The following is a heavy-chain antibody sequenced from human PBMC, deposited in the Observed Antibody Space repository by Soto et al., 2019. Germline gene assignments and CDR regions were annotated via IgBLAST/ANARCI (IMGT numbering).Heavy chain of an antibody. D-gene: IGHD6-13*01. V-gene: IGHV3-11*06. CDR3: ARRYGYSSSWYHFDY. CDR2: ISSSSSYT. CDR1: GFTFSDYY. Sequence: QVPLVESGGGLVKPGGSLRLSCAASGFTFSDYYMSWIRQAPGKGLEWVSYISSSSSYTNYADSVKGRSTISRDNAKNSLYLQMNSLRAEDTAVYYCARRYGYSSSWYHFDYWGQGTLVTVSS. J-gene: IGHJ4*02.